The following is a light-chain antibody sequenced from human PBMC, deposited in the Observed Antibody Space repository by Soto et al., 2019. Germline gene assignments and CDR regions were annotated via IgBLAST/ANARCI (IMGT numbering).Light chain of an antibody. J-gene: IGLJ2*01. V-gene: IGLV2-14*01. Sequence: QSALTQPASVSGSPGQSITISCTGTSSDVGGYDYVSWHQQHPGKAPKLMIYEVNTRPSGVSNRCSGSKSGNTASLTISGLQAEDVADYYCCSYTSSGAHVFGGGTKLTVL. CDR3: CSYTSSGAHV. CDR1: SSDVGGYDY. CDR2: EVN.